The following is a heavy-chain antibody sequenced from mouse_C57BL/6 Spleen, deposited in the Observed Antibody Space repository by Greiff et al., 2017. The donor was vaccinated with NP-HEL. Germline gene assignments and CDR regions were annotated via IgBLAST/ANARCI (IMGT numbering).Heavy chain of an antibody. Sequence: EVKLVESGGGLVQPGGSMKLSCAASGFTFSDAWMDWVRQSPEKGLEWVAEIRNKANNHATYYAESVKGRFTISRDDSKSSVYLQMNSLRAEDTGIYYCTRRIVTTGVFDYWGQGTTLTVSS. V-gene: IGHV6-6*01. CDR1: GFTFSDAW. J-gene: IGHJ2*01. CDR2: IRNKANNHAT. D-gene: IGHD2-5*01. CDR3: TRRIVTTGVFDY.